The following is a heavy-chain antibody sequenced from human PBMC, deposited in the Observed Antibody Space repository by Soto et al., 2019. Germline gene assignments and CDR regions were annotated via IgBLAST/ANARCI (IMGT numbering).Heavy chain of an antibody. CDR2: NYYSGTT. D-gene: IGHD5-18*01. J-gene: IGHJ4*02. V-gene: IGHV4-59*01. CDR3: VREAYIGYGHAIDH. CDR1: GVSISSYY. Sequence: SETLSLTCAVSGVSISSYYWSWIRQPPGKGLEWIGYNYYSGTTNYNPSLKSRVTISVDTSKNQFFLRLTSVTAADTAVYYCVREAYIGYGHAIDHWVPGPLVTVSS.